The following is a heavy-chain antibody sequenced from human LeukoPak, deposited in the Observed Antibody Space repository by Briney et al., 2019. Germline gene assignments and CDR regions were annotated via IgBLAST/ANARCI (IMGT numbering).Heavy chain of an antibody. J-gene: IGHJ6*02. D-gene: IGHD1-7*01. V-gene: IGHV4-31*03. CDR1: GGSISSGGYY. CDR2: IYYSGST. CDR3: ARELGNNWNYLYYYGMDV. Sequence: LSLTCTVSGGSISSGGYYWSWIRQHPGKGLEWIGYIYYSGSTYYNPPLKSRVTISVDTSKNQFSLKLSSVTAADTAVYYCARELGNNWNYLYYYGMDVWGQGTTVTVSS.